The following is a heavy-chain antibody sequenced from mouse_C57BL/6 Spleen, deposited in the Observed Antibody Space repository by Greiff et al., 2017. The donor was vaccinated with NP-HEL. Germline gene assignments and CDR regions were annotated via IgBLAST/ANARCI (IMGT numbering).Heavy chain of an antibody. CDR3: ARSAGSSYAWFAY. CDR2: INPSSGYT. CDR1: GYTFTSYW. J-gene: IGHJ3*01. D-gene: IGHD1-1*01. V-gene: IGHV1-7*01. Sequence: VQLQESGAELAKPGASVKLSCKASGYTFTSYWMHWVKQRPGQGLEWIGYINPSSGYTKYNQKFKDKATLTADKASSTAYMQLSSLTYEDSAVYYCARSAGSSYAWFAYWGQGTLVTVSA.